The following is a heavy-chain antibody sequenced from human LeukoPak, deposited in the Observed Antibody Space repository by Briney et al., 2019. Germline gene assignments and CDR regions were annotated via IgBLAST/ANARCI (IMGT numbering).Heavy chain of an antibody. CDR3: ARRGYSSGWYYFDY. D-gene: IGHD6-19*01. Sequence: SETLSLTYTVSGGSISNYYWNWIRQPPGKGLEFIGYIYYSASTTYNPSLKSRVTISVDTSKNQFSLKLTSVTAADTAVYYCARRGYSSGWYYFDYWGQGTLVTVSS. CDR2: IYYSAST. CDR1: GGSISNYY. V-gene: IGHV4-59*08. J-gene: IGHJ4*02.